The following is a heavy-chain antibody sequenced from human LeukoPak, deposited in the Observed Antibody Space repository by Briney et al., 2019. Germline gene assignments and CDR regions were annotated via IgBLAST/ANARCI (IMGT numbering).Heavy chain of an antibody. J-gene: IGHJ4*02. D-gene: IGHD1-26*01. CDR3: AGQGYSGSYYLDY. Sequence: GGSLRLSCAASGFSFSSYNINWVRQAPGKGLEWVSYISSSSSTIYYADSVKGRFTISRDNAKNSLYLQMNSLRAEDTAVYYCAGQGYSGSYYLDYWGQGTLVTVSS. CDR2: ISSSSSTI. CDR1: GFSFSSYN. V-gene: IGHV3-48*01.